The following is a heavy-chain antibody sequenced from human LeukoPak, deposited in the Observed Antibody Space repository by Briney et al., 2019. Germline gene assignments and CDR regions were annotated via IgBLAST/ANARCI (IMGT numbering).Heavy chain of an antibody. J-gene: IGHJ4*02. CDR1: GGSISSYY. D-gene: IGHD6-6*01. Sequence: SETLSLTCTVSGGSISSYYLSWIRQPPGKGLEWIGYIYYTGNTNYNPSLTSRVNISVDTSKNQFSLNLSSVTAADTAVYYCARWGSIAVARFDYWGQGTLVTVSS. CDR3: ARWGSIAVARFDY. V-gene: IGHV4-59*01. CDR2: IYYTGNT.